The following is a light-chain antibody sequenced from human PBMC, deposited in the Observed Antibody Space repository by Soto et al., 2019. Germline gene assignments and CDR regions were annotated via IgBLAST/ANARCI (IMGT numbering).Light chain of an antibody. CDR2: EVT. V-gene: IGLV2-14*01. Sequence: QSVLTQPASVSGSPGQSITISCTGTSGDIGSYNRVSWYQQHPGKAPKLIIYEVTDRPSGVSNRFSGSKSGNTASLTISGLQAEDEAEYYCSSYTSGSSHYVFGTGTKVTVL. J-gene: IGLJ1*01. CDR1: SGDIGSYNR. CDR3: SSYTSGSSHYV.